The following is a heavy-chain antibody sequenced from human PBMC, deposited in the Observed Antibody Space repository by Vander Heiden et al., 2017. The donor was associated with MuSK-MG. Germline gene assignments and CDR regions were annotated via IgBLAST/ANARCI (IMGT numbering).Heavy chain of an antibody. Sequence: EVHLVQSGAEVNMPGDSLKSSCNGSGNSFTRYWIGWVRQMPGKGMELMGIIYPGDCNTRYSPSFQGQVNISADKSIGTAYLQWSSLKASDTAMYYCARTDYGDYPYTDYWGQGTLVTVSS. CDR1: GNSFTRYW. V-gene: IGHV5-51*03. CDR2: IYPGDCNT. D-gene: IGHD4-17*01. CDR3: ARTDYGDYPYTDY. J-gene: IGHJ4*02.